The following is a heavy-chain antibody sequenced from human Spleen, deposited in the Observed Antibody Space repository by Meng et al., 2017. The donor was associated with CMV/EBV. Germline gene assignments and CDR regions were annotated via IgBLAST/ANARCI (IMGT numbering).Heavy chain of an antibody. V-gene: IGHV4-39*07. Sequence: SETLSLTCTVSGGSITSTTYYWGWIRQPPGKGLEWIGSMSYSGSTYYNPSLKSRVIISVDTSKSQFSLKLSSVTAADTAVYYCARGGAYTSSWFDSWGQGTLVTVSS. J-gene: IGHJ5*01. CDR3: ARGGAYTSSWFDS. D-gene: IGHD6-13*01. CDR1: GGSITSTTYY. CDR2: MSYSGST.